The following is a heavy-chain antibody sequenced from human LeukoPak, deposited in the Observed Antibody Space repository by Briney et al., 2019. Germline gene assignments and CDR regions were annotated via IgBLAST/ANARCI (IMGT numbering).Heavy chain of an antibody. J-gene: IGHJ4*02. V-gene: IGHV3-9*03. CDR1: GFTFYDYA. CDR2: ISWNSGSI. D-gene: IGHD6-13*01. Sequence: PGRSLRLSCAASGFTFYDYAMHWVRQAPGKGLEWVSGISWNSGSIGYADSVKGRFTISRDNAKNSLYLQMNSLRAEDMALYYCAKGLGSSSWFSFDYWGQGTLVTVSS. CDR3: AKGLGSSSWFSFDY.